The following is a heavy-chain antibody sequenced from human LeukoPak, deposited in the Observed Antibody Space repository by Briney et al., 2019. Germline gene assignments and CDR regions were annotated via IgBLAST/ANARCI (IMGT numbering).Heavy chain of an antibody. Sequence: GGSLRLSCGASGFTFDDYGMSWVRQAPGKGLEWVGFIRSKAYGGTTEYAASVRGRFTISRDDSKSIAYLQMNSLKTEDTAVYYCSSIVVVPAAPDDDAFDIWGQGTMVTVSS. J-gene: IGHJ3*02. CDR1: GFTFDDYG. D-gene: IGHD2-2*01. CDR2: IRSKAYGGTT. V-gene: IGHV3-49*04. CDR3: SSIVVVPAAPDDDAFDI.